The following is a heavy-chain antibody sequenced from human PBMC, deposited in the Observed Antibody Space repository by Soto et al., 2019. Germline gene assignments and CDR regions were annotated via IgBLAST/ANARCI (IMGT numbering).Heavy chain of an antibody. CDR2: INHSGST. J-gene: IGHJ4*02. V-gene: IGHV4-34*01. Sequence: SETLSLTCAVYGGSFSGYYWSWIRQPPEKGLEWIGEINHSGSTNYNPSLKSRVTISVDTSKNQFSLKLSSVTAADTAVYYCARGFAANDSSGYYLGYFDYWGQGTLVTVSS. CDR1: GGSFSGYY. CDR3: ARGFAANDSSGYYLGYFDY. D-gene: IGHD3-22*01.